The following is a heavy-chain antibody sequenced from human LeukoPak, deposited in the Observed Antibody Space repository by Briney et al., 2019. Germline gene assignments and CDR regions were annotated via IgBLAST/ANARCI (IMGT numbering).Heavy chain of an antibody. D-gene: IGHD3-16*01. J-gene: IGHJ4*02. V-gene: IGHV4-34*01. CDR3: ASSHFRDLGAPIDY. Sequence: SETLSLTCAVYGGSFSGYYWSWIRQPPGKGLEWIGEINHSGSTNYNPSLKSRVTISVDTSKNQFSLKLSSVTAADTAVYYCASSHFRDLGAPIDYWGQGTLVTVSS. CDR2: INHSGST. CDR1: GGSFSGYY.